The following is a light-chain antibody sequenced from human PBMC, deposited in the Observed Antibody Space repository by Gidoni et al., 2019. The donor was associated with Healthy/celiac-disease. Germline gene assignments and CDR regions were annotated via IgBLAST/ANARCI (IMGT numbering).Light chain of an antibody. CDR2: AAS. V-gene: IGKV1-39*01. J-gene: IGKJ2*01. CDR3: QQSYSTPT. Sequence: DIQMTQSPPSLSASVGDRVTITCRASQSISSYINWYQQKPGKANKLPIYAASSLQSGVPSTVGVSVSQTYFTLTITSRLPEDFATSYCQQSYSTPTFGQGTKLEIK. CDR1: QSISSY.